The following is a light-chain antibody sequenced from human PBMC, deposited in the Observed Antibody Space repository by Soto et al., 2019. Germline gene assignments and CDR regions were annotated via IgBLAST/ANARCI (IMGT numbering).Light chain of an antibody. Sequence: QSLLTKPPSSSGTPGQTITISCSGGSSNIVINTVNWYEHLPGTAPRLLIYGNNQRPSGVPDRFSASKSATSRSLTIGGLQSEEEGHSYCATWADSLDVHVLGTGTNVTVL. J-gene: IGLJ1*01. CDR3: ATWADSLDVHV. CDR2: GNN. V-gene: IGLV1-44*01. CDR1: SSNIVINT.